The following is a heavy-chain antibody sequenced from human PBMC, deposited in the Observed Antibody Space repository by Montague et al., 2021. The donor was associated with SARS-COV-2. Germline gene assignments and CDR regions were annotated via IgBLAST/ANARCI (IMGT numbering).Heavy chain of an antibody. D-gene: IGHD6-19*01. CDR1: GDSVSSNSAA. CDR2: TYYRSKWYY. Sequence: CAISGDSVSSNSAAWNWIRQSPSRGLEWLGRTYYRSKWYYEYAVXLKSRITINPDTSKNQFSLRVKSMTPEDTAVYYCALAVAGRGGYDYWGQGTLVTVSS. CDR3: ALAVAGRGGYDY. V-gene: IGHV6-1*01. J-gene: IGHJ4*02.